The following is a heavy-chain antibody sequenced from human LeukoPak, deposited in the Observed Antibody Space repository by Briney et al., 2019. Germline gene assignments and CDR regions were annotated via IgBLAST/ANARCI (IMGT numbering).Heavy chain of an antibody. CDR2: ISAYNGNT. J-gene: IGHJ5*02. CDR1: GYTFTSYG. V-gene: IGHV1-18*01. CDR3: ARDWSSNWNDVLSGPYNWFDP. Sequence: ASVKVSCKASGYTFTSYGISWVRQAPGQGLEWMGWISAYNGNTNYAQKLQGRVTMTTDTSTSTAYMELRSLRSDDTAVYYCARDWSSNWNDVLSGPYNWFDPWGQGTLVTVSS. D-gene: IGHD1-1*01.